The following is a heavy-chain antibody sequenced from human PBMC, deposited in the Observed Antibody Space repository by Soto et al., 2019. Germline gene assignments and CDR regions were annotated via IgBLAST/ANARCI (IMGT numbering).Heavy chain of an antibody. J-gene: IGHJ6*02. V-gene: IGHV3-23*01. CDR1: GFTFSSYA. Sequence: GGSLRLSCAASGFTFSSYAMSWVRQAPGKGLEWVSAISGSGGSTYYADSVKGRFTISRDNSKNTLYLQMNSLRAEDTAVYYCAKAILEWLLYAHYYGMDVWGQGTTVTVSS. D-gene: IGHD3-3*01. CDR2: ISGSGGST. CDR3: AKAILEWLLYAHYYGMDV.